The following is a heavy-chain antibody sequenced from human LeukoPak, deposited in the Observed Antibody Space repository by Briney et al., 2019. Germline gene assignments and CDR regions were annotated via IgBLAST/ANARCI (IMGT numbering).Heavy chain of an antibody. CDR1: GFTFSSYW. V-gene: IGHV3-7*03. CDR2: IKQDGSEK. D-gene: IGHD3-3*01. Sequence: GGSLRLSCAASGFTFSSYWMSWVRQAPGKGLEWVANIKQDGSEKYYVDSVKGRFTISRDNAKNSLYLQMSSLRAEDTAVYYCARDRPADFWSGYYTGLPYYFDYWGQGTLVTVSS. J-gene: IGHJ4*02. CDR3: ARDRPADFWSGYYTGLPYYFDY.